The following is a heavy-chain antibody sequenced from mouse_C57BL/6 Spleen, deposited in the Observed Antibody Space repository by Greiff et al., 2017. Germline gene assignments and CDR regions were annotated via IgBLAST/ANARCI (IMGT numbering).Heavy chain of an antibody. J-gene: IGHJ2*01. Sequence: VQLVESGAELARPGASVKMSCTASGYTFTSYTMHWVKQRPGQGLEWIGYINPSSGYTKYNQKFKDKAPLTADKSSSTAYMQLSSLTSEDSAVYYCARHGSSYDYFDYWGQGTTLTVSS. CDR3: ARHGSSYDYFDY. CDR1: GYTFTSYT. D-gene: IGHD1-1*01. CDR2: INPSSGYT. V-gene: IGHV1-4*01.